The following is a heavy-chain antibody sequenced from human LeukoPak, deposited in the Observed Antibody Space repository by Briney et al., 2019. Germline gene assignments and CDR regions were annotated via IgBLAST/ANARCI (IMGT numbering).Heavy chain of an antibody. Sequence: GGSLRLSCAASGFTFSSYWMSWVRQAPGKGLEWVANIKQDGSEKYYVDSVKGRFTISRDNAKNSLYLQMNSLRAEDTAVYYCARDPRKYGSGSYRDYWGQGTLVTVSS. CDR1: GFTFSSYW. CDR2: IKQDGSEK. CDR3: ARDPRKYGSGSYRDY. V-gene: IGHV3-7*01. J-gene: IGHJ4*02. D-gene: IGHD3-10*01.